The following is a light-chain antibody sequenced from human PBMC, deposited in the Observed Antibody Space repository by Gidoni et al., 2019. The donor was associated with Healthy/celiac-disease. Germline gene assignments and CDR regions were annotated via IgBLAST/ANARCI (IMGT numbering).Light chain of an antibody. V-gene: IGKV3-20*01. CDR3: QQYGSSPPYT. CDR2: GAS. J-gene: IGKJ2*01. Sequence: IGLKQSPGTLSLSPGQRATPSCRASPSVSSSYLTWYQQKPGQAPRLLIYGASSRATGIPDRFSGSGSGTDFTLTISRLEPEDVAVYYCQQYGSSPPYTFGQGTKLEIK. CDR1: PSVSSSY.